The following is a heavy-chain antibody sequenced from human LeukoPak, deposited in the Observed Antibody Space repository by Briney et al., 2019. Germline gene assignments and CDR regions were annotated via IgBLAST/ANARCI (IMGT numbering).Heavy chain of an antibody. CDR2: INHSGST. V-gene: IGHV4-34*01. Sequence: SETLSLTRAVYGGSFSGYYWSWIRQPPGKGLEWIGEINHSGSTNYNPSLKSRVTISVDTSKNQFSLKLSSVTAADTAVYYCARARGRYCSGGSCYGRYYYYGMDVWGQGTTVTVSS. J-gene: IGHJ6*02. CDR1: GGSFSGYY. CDR3: ARARGRYCSGGSCYGRYYYYGMDV. D-gene: IGHD2-15*01.